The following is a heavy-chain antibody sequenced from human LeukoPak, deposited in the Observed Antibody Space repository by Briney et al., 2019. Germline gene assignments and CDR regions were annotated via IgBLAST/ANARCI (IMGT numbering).Heavy chain of an antibody. J-gene: IGHJ4*02. CDR2: INPNSGRT. CDR3: ARVGPDFTSDY. V-gene: IGHV1-2*06. Sequence: VASVKVSCKASGYTFTGYYMHWVRQAPGQGLEWMGRINPNSGRTNYAQKFQGRVTMTRDTSISTAYMELRRLRSDDTAVYYCARVGPDFTSDYWGQGTLVTVSS. CDR1: GYTFTGYY.